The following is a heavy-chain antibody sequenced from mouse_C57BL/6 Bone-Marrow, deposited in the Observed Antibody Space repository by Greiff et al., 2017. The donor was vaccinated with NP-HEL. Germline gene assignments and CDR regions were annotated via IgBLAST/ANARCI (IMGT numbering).Heavy chain of an antibody. V-gene: IGHV1-80*01. Sequence: VQLQQSGAELVKPGASVKISCKASGYAFSSYWMNWVKQRPGKGLEWIALIYPGDGDTYYNGMFKRKATLTADKSSSTAYMQRSRLTSEDSAVYFCLLLRSSWGAMDYWGQGTSVTVSS. D-gene: IGHD1-1*01. J-gene: IGHJ4*01. CDR3: LLLRSSWGAMDY. CDR1: GYAFSSYW. CDR2: IYPGDGDT.